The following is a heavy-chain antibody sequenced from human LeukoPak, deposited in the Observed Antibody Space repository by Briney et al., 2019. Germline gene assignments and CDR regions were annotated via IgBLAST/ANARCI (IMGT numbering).Heavy chain of an antibody. CDR1: GGSISSGGYY. J-gene: IGHJ1*01. Sequence: SQTLSLTCTVSGGSISSGGYYWSWIRQHPGKGLEWIGYIYYSGSTYYNPSLKSRVTISVDTSKNQFSLKLSSVTAADTAVYYCARHALDHIVPGIQHWGQGTLVTVSS. CDR3: ARHALDHIVPGIQH. V-gene: IGHV4-31*03. CDR2: IYYSGST. D-gene: IGHD2-8*01.